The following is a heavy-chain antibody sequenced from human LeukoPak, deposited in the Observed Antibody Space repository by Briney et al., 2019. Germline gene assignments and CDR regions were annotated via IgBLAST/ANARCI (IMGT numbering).Heavy chain of an antibody. Sequence: ASVNVSCKASGGTFSSYGISWVRQAPGQGLEWMGWISAYNGNTNYAQKLQGRVTMTTDTSTSTAYMELRSLRSDDTAVYYCARAYYYDSSGPLDYWGQGTLVTVSS. V-gene: IGHV1-18*01. CDR1: GGTFSSYG. J-gene: IGHJ4*02. CDR3: ARAYYYDSSGPLDY. D-gene: IGHD3-22*01. CDR2: ISAYNGNT.